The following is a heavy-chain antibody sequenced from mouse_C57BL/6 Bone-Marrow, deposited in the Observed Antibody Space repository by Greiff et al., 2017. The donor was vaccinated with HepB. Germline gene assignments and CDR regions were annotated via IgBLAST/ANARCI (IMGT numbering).Heavy chain of an antibody. CDR1: GYSITSGYY. Sequence: DVQLQESGPGLVKPSQSLSLTCSVTGYSITSGYYWNWIRQFPGNKLEWMGYISYDGSNNYNPSLKNRISITRDTSKNQFFLKLNSVTTEDTATYYCAREWGFYAMDYWGQGTSVTVSS. D-gene: IGHD3-1*01. V-gene: IGHV3-6*01. J-gene: IGHJ4*01. CDR3: AREWGFYAMDY. CDR2: ISYDGSN.